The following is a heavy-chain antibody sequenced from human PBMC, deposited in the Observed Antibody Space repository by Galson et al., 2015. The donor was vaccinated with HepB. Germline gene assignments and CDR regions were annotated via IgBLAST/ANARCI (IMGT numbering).Heavy chain of an antibody. CDR1: GGSISSGDYY. CDR2: IYYSGST. V-gene: IGHV4-30-4*01. J-gene: IGHJ5*02. CDR3: AREQTDYNWFDP. Sequence: TLSLTCTVSGGSISSGDYYWSWIRQPPGKGLEWIGYIYYSGSTYYNPSLKSRVTISVDTSKNQFSLKLGSVTAADTAVYYCAREQTDYNWFDPWGQGTLVTVSS.